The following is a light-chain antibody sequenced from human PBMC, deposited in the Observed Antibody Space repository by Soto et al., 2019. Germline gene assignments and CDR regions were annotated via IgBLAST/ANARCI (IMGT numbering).Light chain of an antibody. J-gene: IGKJ1*01. Sequence: IVLTQSPGTLSLSPGERATLSCRTSQSTTNNYLAWYQQKPGQAPRLLIYGASSGATGIPDRFSGSGSGTDFTLTISRLEPEDSAVYYCQQYGNSRKFGQGTKVDIK. CDR2: GAS. CDR1: QSTTNNY. CDR3: QQYGNSRK. V-gene: IGKV3-20*01.